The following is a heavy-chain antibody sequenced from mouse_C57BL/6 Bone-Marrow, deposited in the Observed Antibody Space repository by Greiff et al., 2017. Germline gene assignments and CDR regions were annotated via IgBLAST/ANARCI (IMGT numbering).Heavy chain of an antibody. CDR2: ISSGSSTI. CDR3: ARYDWYYAMDY. V-gene: IGHV5-17*01. J-gene: IGHJ4*01. Sequence: EVQRVESGGGLVKPGGSLKLSCAASGFTFRDYGMHWVRQAPEKGLEWVAYISSGSSTIYYADTVKGRFTLSRDNAKNTLCLQMTSLRTEDTAMYYCARYDWYYAMDYWGQGTTVTVSS. CDR1: GFTFRDYG. D-gene: IGHD2-12*01.